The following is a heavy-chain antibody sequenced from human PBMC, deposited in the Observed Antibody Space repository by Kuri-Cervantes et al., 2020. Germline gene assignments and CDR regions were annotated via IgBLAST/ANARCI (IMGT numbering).Heavy chain of an antibody. J-gene: IGHJ3*02. V-gene: IGHV3-66*02. CDR3: AKLYALDAFDI. Sequence: GESLKISCAASGFTCSSYAMSWVRQAPGKGLEWVSVIYSGGSTYYADSVKGRFTISRDNSKNTLYLQMNSLRAEDTAVYYCAKLYALDAFDIWGQGTMVTVSS. D-gene: IGHD2/OR15-2a*01. CDR1: GFTCSSYA. CDR2: IYSGGST.